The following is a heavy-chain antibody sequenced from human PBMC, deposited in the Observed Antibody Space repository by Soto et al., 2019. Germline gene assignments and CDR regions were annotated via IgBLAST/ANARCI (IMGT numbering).Heavy chain of an antibody. J-gene: IGHJ6*02. CDR1: GGSFSSGDYY. CDR3: PRIHFGDEPSYYYYSIDV. Sequence: QVQLQESGPGVVKPSQTLSLTCTVSGGSFSSGDYYWSWVRQPPGKGLEWIGYIYYTGNTFNIPSLKSRVSISIDTTKTRFSLKLSSATAADTAVYYCPRIHFGDEPSYYYYSIDVWGQGTTVTVSS. D-gene: IGHD3-10*01. CDR2: IYYTGNT. V-gene: IGHV4-30-4*01.